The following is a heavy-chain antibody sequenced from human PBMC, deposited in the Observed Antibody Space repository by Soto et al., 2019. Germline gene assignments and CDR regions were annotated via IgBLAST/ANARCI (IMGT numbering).Heavy chain of an antibody. CDR2: ISDSGDRT. CDR1: GFTFSTYA. Sequence: EVQLLESWGGLVQPGGSLRLSCGASGFTFSTYAMSWVRQAPGKGLERVAGISDSGDRTYHADSVKGRLTISRDNSKNALFLQMKILRVEDTATYYCAKGFGSDWSYFDYWGQGDLVIVSS. J-gene: IGHJ4*02. D-gene: IGHD3-9*01. V-gene: IGHV3-23*01. CDR3: AKGFGSDWSYFDY.